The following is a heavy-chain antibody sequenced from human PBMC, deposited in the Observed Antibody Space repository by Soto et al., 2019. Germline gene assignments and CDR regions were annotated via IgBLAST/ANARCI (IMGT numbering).Heavy chain of an antibody. CDR3: AKSRYSDSSGDFYDY. D-gene: IGHD3-22*01. CDR1: GFTFSRFP. CDR2: FGGGAGRT. V-gene: IGHV3-23*01. J-gene: IGHJ4*02. Sequence: GGSLRLSCAASGFTFSRFPMSWVRQAPGKGLEWVSGFGGGAGRTFYADSVKGRCTISRDTSKDTLFLQLNSLTAEDTAVYYCAKSRYSDSSGDFYDYWGQGTLVTVSS.